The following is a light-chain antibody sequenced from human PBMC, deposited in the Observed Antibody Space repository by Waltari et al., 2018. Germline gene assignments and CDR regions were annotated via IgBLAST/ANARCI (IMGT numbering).Light chain of an antibody. J-gene: IGKJ1*01. CDR1: QSVGRD. Sequence: EIVLTQSPCTLSWSPGERATLSCRASQSVGRDLAWYQQQPGQAPRLLIYAASTRATGIPDRFSGSGSGTDLSLTISRLESEDFAVYYCQKYVNLPATFGQGTKVEIK. CDR3: QKYVNLPAT. CDR2: AAS. V-gene: IGKV3-20*01.